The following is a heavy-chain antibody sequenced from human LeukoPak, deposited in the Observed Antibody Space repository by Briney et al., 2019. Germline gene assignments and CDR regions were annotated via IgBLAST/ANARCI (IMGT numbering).Heavy chain of an antibody. CDR2: INSSGGTT. CDR3: AKHPGAGNFDY. D-gene: IGHD6-19*01. V-gene: IGHV3-23*01. Sequence: PGGSLRLSCAASGFTFSTFVMSWVRQDPGKGLEWVSIINSSGGTTYYADSVKGRFTISRDNSKNTLYLQVNSLRAEDTAVYYCAKHPGAGNFDYWGQGALVTVSS. CDR1: GFTFSTFV. J-gene: IGHJ4*02.